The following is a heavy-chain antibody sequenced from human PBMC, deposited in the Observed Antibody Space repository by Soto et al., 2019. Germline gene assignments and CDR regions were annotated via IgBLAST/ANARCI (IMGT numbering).Heavy chain of an antibody. CDR1: GFTFSSYG. J-gene: IGHJ4*02. Sequence: PGGSLRLSCAASGFTFSSYGMHWVRQAPGKGLEWVAVIWYDGSNKYYADSVKGRFTISRDNSKNTLYLQMNSLRAEDTAVYYCARDDSWLAAAGKDFDYWGQGTLVTVSS. CDR2: IWYDGSNK. D-gene: IGHD6-13*01. CDR3: ARDDSWLAAAGKDFDY. V-gene: IGHV3-33*01.